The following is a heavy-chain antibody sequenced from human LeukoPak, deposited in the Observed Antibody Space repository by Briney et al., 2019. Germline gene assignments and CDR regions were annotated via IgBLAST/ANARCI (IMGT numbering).Heavy chain of an antibody. D-gene: IGHD6-13*01. CDR3: ARSLSSSWFRFDY. Sequence: GESLKISCKGSGYSFRNYWIGWVRQMPGKGLAWMGIIYPGDSDTRYSPSFQGQVTISADKSISTAYLQWSSLKASDTAMYYCARSLSSSWFRFDYWGQGTLVTVSS. V-gene: IGHV5-51*01. CDR2: IYPGDSDT. CDR1: GYSFRNYW. J-gene: IGHJ4*02.